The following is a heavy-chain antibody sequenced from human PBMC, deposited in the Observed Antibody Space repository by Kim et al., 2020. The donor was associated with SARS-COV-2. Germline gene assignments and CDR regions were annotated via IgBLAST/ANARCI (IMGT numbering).Heavy chain of an antibody. CDR1: GFTFSSYA. CDR2: ISGSGGST. Sequence: GGSLRLSCAASGFTFSSYAMSWVRQATGKGLEWVSAISGSGGSTYYADSVKGRFTISRDNSKNTLYLQMNSLRAEDTAVYYCAKDQRTLWFGEPSPFDYWGQGTLVTVSS. CDR3: AKDQRTLWFGEPSPFDY. J-gene: IGHJ4*02. D-gene: IGHD3-10*01. V-gene: IGHV3-23*01.